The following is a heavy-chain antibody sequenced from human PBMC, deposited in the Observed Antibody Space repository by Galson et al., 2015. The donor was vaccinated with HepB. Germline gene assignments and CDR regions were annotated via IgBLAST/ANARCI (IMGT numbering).Heavy chain of an antibody. CDR2: INPNSGGT. J-gene: IGHJ3*02. V-gene: IGHV1-2*04. CDR3: ARGTSSIRGAFDI. CDR1: GYTFTGYY. Sequence: SVKVSCNASGYTFTGYYMHWVRQAPGQGLEWMGWINPNSGGTNYAQKFQGWVTMTRDTSISTAYMELSRLRSDDTAVYYCARGTSSIRGAFDIWGQGTMVTVSS. D-gene: IGHD3-3*02.